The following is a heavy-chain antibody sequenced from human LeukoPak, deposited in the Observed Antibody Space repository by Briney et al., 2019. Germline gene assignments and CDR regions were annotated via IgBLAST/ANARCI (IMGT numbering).Heavy chain of an antibody. J-gene: IGHJ4*02. CDR3: AGGRDGYNYGY. Sequence: PSETLSLTCTVPGGSISSYYWSWIRQPPGKGLEWIGYIYYSGSTNYNPSLKSRVTISVDTSKNQFSLKLSSVTAADTAVYYCAGGRDGYNYGYWGQGTLVTVSS. D-gene: IGHD5-24*01. CDR2: IYYSGST. V-gene: IGHV4-59*01. CDR1: GGSISSYY.